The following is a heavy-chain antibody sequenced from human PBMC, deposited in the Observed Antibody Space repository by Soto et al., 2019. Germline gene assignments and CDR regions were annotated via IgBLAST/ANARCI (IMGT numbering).Heavy chain of an antibody. CDR3: ASGARSGSYHYYGMDV. CDR2: IIPIFGTA. D-gene: IGHD3-10*01. J-gene: IGHJ6*02. Sequence: SVKVSCKTSGGTFSSYAISWVRQAPGQGLEWMGGIIPIFGTANYAQKFQGRVTITADESTSTAYMELSSLRSEDTAVYYCASGARSGSYHYYGMDVWGQGTTVTVSS. CDR1: GGTFSSYA. V-gene: IGHV1-69*13.